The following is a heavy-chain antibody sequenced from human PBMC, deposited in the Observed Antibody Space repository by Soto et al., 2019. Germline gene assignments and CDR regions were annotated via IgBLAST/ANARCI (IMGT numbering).Heavy chain of an antibody. J-gene: IGHJ6*02. CDR3: ARLYGGYGMDV. D-gene: IGHD3-3*01. Sequence: ASVKVSCKASGYTFTNYGLNWVRQAPGQGLEWMGWISAYNGYTNYAQKLQGRVTMTTDTSTSTAYMELRSLRPDDTAVYYCARLYGGYGMDVWGQGTTVTVSS. CDR2: ISAYNGYT. V-gene: IGHV1-18*04. CDR1: GYTFTNYG.